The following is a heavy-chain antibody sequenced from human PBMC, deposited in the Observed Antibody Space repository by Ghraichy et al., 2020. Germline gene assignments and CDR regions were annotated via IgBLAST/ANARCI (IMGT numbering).Heavy chain of an antibody. CDR1: GFTFSSYW. V-gene: IGHV3-74*01. CDR3: ARVYYYDSSGYYSPTLDY. Sequence: GESLNISCAASGFTFSSYWMHWVRQAPGKGLVWVSRINSDGSSTSYADSVKGRFTISRDNAKNTLYLQMNSLRAEDTAVYYCARVYYYDSSGYYSPTLDYWGQGTLVTVSS. CDR2: INSDGSST. D-gene: IGHD3-22*01. J-gene: IGHJ4*02.